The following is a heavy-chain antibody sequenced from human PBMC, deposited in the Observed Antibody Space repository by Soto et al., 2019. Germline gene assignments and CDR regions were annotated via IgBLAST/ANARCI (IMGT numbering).Heavy chain of an antibody. CDR2: ILKDGSQE. CDR1: GFTFSNFG. CDR3: AKDPANLGNWFEP. J-gene: IGHJ5*02. Sequence: QVQLVESGGGVVQPGRSLRLSCAASGFTFSNFGMHWVLQDPGKGLELVAAILKDGSQEFYGDSVRGRLTSSRDNSKHTLSLEMNSLRAEDTAVYYCAKDPANLGNWFEPWGQGTLVTVSS. V-gene: IGHV3-30*18.